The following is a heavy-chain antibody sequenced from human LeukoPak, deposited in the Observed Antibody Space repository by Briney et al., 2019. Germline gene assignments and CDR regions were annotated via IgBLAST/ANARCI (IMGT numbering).Heavy chain of an antibody. V-gene: IGHV4-30-2*01. CDR1: GGSISSGGYY. CDR2: IYHSGST. CDR3: ARMVRGVIYGAFDI. D-gene: IGHD3-10*01. J-gene: IGHJ3*02. Sequence: SETLSLTCTVSGGSISSGGYYWSWIRQPPGKGLEWIGYIYHSGSTYYNPSLKSRVTISVDRSKNQFSLKLSSVTAADTAVYYCARMVRGVIYGAFDIWGQGTMVTVSS.